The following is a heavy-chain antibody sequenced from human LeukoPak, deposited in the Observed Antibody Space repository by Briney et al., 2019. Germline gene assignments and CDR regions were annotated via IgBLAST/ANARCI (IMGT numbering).Heavy chain of an antibody. CDR1: GGSLLTTNW. CDR3: TRESGAFSPFGF. CDR2: VHLSGAS. D-gene: IGHD1-26*01. J-gene: IGHJ4*02. V-gene: IGHV4-4*02. Sequence: PSETLSLTCAVSGGSLLTTNWWSWVRQPPGKGLEWLGEVHLSGASNYNPSLKSRVNMSIDKSKNQLSLELTSVTAADTAIYYCTRESGAFSPFGFWGQGTLVTVSS.